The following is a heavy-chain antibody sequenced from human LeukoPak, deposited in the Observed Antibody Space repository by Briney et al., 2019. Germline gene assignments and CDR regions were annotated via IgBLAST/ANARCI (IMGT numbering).Heavy chain of an antibody. CDR1: GFTFSSYG. Sequence: PGGSLRLSCAASGFTFSSYGMHWARQAPGKGLEWVAVIWYDGSNKYYADSVKGRFTISRDNSKNTLYLQMNSPRAEDTAVYYCAKDIKAAASPTPGWFDPWGQGTLVTVSS. J-gene: IGHJ5*02. V-gene: IGHV3-33*06. CDR2: IWYDGSNK. CDR3: AKDIKAAASPTPGWFDP. D-gene: IGHD6-13*01.